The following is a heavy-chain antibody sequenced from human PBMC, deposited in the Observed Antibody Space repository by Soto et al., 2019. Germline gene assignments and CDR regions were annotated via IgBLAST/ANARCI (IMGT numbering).Heavy chain of an antibody. V-gene: IGHV3-13*05. CDR1: GFSFRDYD. D-gene: IGHD1-26*01. Sequence: EVQLVESGGGSVQPGESLRLSCAASGFSFRDYDMHWVRQRKGKGLEWVSALGAARDPYYVGSVKGRFSVSRDNAQNSLFLQMNNLRVDDTAVYFCARAYLGRLPRRADYYYAMDVWGRGHTVTVSS. J-gene: IGHJ6*04. CDR2: LGAARDP. CDR3: ARAYLGRLPRRADYYYAMDV.